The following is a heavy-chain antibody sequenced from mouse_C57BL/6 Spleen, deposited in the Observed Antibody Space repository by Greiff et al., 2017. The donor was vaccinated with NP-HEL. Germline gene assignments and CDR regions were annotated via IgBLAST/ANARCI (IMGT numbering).Heavy chain of an antibody. CDR2: IWGVGST. CDR1: GFSLTSYG. Sequence: VKLMESGPGLVAPSQSLSITCTVSGFSLTSYGVDWVRQSPGKGLEWLGVIWGVGSTNYNSALKSRLSISKDNSKSQVFLKMNSLQTDDTAMYYCARRDYDDGRYAMDYWGQGTSVTVSS. D-gene: IGHD2-4*01. CDR3: ARRDYDDGRYAMDY. V-gene: IGHV2-6*01. J-gene: IGHJ4*01.